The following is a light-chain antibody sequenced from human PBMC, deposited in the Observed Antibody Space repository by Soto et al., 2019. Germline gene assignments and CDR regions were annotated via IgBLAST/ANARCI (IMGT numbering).Light chain of an antibody. V-gene: IGKV1-5*03. J-gene: IGKJ1*01. CDR2: KAS. Sequence: DIQMTQSPPTLSASVGDRVTITCRASHSISTWLAWYQQKPGKAPKLLIYKASSLESGVPSRFSGSGSGTEFTLTIRSLQPEDFATYYCQQYSSYWTFGQGTKVDIK. CDR1: HSISTW. CDR3: QQYSSYWT.